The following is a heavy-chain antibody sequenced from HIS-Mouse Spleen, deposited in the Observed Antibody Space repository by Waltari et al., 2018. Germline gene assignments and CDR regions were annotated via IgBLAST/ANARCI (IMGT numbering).Heavy chain of an antibody. Sequence: QVQLQESGPGLVKPSETLSLTCTVSGYSISSGYYWGWIRQPPGKGLEWIGSIYHSGSTYYNPSLKSRVTISVDTSKNQFSLKLSSVTAADTAVYYCARQYYGSGSADYWGQGTLVTVSS. CDR3: ARQYYGSGSADY. CDR1: GYSISSGYY. J-gene: IGHJ4*02. D-gene: IGHD3-10*01. V-gene: IGHV4-38-2*02. CDR2: IYHSGST.